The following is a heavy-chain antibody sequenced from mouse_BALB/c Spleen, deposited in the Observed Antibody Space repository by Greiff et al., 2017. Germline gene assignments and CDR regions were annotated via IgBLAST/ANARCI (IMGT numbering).Heavy chain of an antibody. Sequence: EVQVVESGGGLVQPGGSRKLSCAASGFTFSSFGMHWVRQAPEKGLEWVAYISSGSSTIYYADTVKGRFTISRDNPKNTLFLQMTSLRSEDTAMYYCSRVYGYAMDYWGQGTSVTVSS. CDR2: ISSGSSTI. D-gene: IGHD1-1*01. V-gene: IGHV5-17*02. CDR1: GFTFSSFG. CDR3: SRVYGYAMDY. J-gene: IGHJ4*01.